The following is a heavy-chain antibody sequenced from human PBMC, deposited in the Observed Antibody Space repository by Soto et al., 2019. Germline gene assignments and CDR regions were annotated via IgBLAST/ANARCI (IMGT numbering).Heavy chain of an antibody. D-gene: IGHD7-27*01. Sequence: EVQLLESGGGLVQPGGSLRLSCAASGFTFSVFAMSWVRQAPGKGLELVSTISGRGENTYYADSVKGRFTISRDNSKNTLNLQMNRLRGEDTAVYYCAKDRGTGDYGVNAVAIWGQGTMVTVAS. CDR2: ISGRGENT. V-gene: IGHV3-23*01. CDR1: GFTFSVFA. J-gene: IGHJ3*02. CDR3: AKDRGTGDYGVNAVAI.